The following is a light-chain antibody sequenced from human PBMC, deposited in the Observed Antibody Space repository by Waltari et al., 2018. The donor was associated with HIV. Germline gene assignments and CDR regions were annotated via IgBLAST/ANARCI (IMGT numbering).Light chain of an antibody. CDR2: DAT. J-gene: IGKJ2*01. V-gene: IGKV1-13*02. Sequence: AIQLTQSPSSLSASIGDRVTITCRASQGVRNDLAWYQQKPGTPPKLLIYDATPVESGVPSRFGGSLAGTDLQLTSSILQPEDSATYYSQHFRSYPRTFGQGATLEIK. CDR3: QHFRSYPRT. CDR1: QGVRND.